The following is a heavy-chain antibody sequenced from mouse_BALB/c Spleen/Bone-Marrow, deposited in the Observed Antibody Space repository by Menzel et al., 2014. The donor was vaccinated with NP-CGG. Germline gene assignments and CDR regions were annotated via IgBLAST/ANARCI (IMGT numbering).Heavy chain of an antibody. D-gene: IGHD2-14*01. CDR1: GFNIKDTY. CDR3: ARYRLGTYFDY. Sequence: EVKLMESGAELVKPGASVKLSCTASGFNIKDTYMHWVKQRPEQGLEWIGRVDPANGNTKYDPKFQGKATITAGTSSNTAYLQLSSLTSEDTAVYYCARYRLGTYFDYWGQGTTLTVSS. CDR2: VDPANGNT. J-gene: IGHJ2*01. V-gene: IGHV14-3*02.